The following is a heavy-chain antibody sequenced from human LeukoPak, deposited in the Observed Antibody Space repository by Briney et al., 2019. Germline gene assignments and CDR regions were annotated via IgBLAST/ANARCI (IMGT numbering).Heavy chain of an antibody. CDR2: IIPILGIA. CDR1: GYTFTGYY. Sequence: GASVKVSCMASGYTFTGYYMHWVRQAPGQGLEWMGRIIPILGIANYAQKFQGRVTITADKSTSTAYMELSSLRSEDTAVYYCARDIGSGSYYEEFDYWGQGTLVTVSS. CDR3: ARDIGSGSYYEEFDY. J-gene: IGHJ4*02. D-gene: IGHD3-10*01. V-gene: IGHV1-69*04.